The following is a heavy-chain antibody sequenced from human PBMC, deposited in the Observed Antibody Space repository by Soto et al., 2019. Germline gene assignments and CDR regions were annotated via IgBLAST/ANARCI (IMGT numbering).Heavy chain of an antibody. D-gene: IGHD1-1*01. CDR1: GDNFSTNSAG. Sequence: NPSETLSLTCVISGDNFSTNSAGWTWIRQSPSRGLEWLGRAYYRSKWYNDYALSVKSRITVHPDTSKNQFSLQLKSVTPDDTGVYYCVRNSWNAPHAFDFWGQGNQVTVSS. CDR3: VRNSWNAPHAFDF. CDR2: AYYRSKWYN. J-gene: IGHJ4*02. V-gene: IGHV6-1*01.